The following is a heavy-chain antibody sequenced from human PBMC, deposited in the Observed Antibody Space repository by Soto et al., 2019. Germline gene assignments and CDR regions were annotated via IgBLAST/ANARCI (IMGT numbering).Heavy chain of an antibody. Sequence: PGESLKISCKGSGYSFTSYWIGWVRQMPGKGLEWMGIIYPGDSDTRYSPSFQGQVTIPADKSISTAYLQWSSLKASDTAMYYCASPISGSPTDYGMDVWGQGTTVTVSS. CDR1: GYSFTSYW. CDR2: IYPGDSDT. D-gene: IGHD1-26*01. J-gene: IGHJ6*02. CDR3: ASPISGSPTDYGMDV. V-gene: IGHV5-51*01.